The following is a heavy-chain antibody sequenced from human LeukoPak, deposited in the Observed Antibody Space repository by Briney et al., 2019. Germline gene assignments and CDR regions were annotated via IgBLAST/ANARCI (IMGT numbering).Heavy chain of an antibody. J-gene: IGHJ6*04. V-gene: IGHV3-23*01. D-gene: IGHD2-15*01. Sequence: GGSLRLSCAASGFTFSSYAMSWVRQAPGKGLEWVSAISGSGGSTYYADSVKGRFTISRDNSKNTLYLQMNSLRAEDTAVYYCARVRYCSGGSCYSGVLGYYYCGMDVWGKGTTVTVSS. CDR1: GFTFSSYA. CDR3: ARVRYCSGGSCYSGVLGYYYCGMDV. CDR2: ISGSGGST.